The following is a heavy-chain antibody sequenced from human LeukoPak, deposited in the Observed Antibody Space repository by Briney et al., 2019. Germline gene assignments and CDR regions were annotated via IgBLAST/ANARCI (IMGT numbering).Heavy chain of an antibody. CDR1: GGSIRSYY. Sequence: PSETLSLTCTVSGGSIRSYYWSWIRQPPGKGLEWIGYIFYSGSTNYNPSLRSRVTTSVDTSKNQFSLKLSSVTAADTAVYYCARVYYSSSYDYWYFDLWGRGTLVPVSS. V-gene: IGHV4-59*01. CDR3: ARVYYSSSYDYWYFDL. D-gene: IGHD6-13*01. CDR2: IFYSGST. J-gene: IGHJ2*01.